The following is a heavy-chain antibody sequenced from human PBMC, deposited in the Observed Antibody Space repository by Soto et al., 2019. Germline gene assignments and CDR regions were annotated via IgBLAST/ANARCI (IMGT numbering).Heavy chain of an antibody. CDR3: ARSIGVVTARDY. CDR1: GSTFTSYA. J-gene: IGHJ4*02. Sequence: QVQLVQSGAEEKKPGASVKVSCKASGSTFTSYAMHWVRQAPGQRLEWMGWINAGNGNTKYSQKFQGRVTITRDTAASTAYLELSSLRSEDTAVYYCARSIGVVTARDYLGQGTLVTVS. D-gene: IGHD2-21*02. CDR2: INAGNGNT. V-gene: IGHV1-3*05.